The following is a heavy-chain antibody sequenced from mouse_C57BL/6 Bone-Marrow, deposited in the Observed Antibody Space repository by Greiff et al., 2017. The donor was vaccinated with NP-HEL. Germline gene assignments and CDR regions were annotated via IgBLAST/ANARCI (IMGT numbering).Heavy chain of an antibody. Sequence: QVQLQQSGAELMKPGASVKLSCKATGYTFTGYWIEWVKQRPGHGLEWIGELLPGSGSTNYNEKFKGQATFTEDTSSNTAYMQLSSLTTEDSAIYYCSLYDGYYSWFSYWGQGTLVTVSA. J-gene: IGHJ3*01. V-gene: IGHV1-9*01. CDR1: GYTFTGYW. D-gene: IGHD2-3*01. CDR3: SLYDGYYSWFSY. CDR2: LLPGSGST.